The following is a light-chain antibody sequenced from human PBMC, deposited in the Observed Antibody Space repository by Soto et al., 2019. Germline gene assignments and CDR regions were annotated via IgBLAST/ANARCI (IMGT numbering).Light chain of an antibody. CDR3: SSYTSSITLL. Sequence: QSALTQPASVSGSPGQSITISCTGTSSDVGAYNYVSWYRQHPGNAPKLMIYDVSNRPSGVSNRFSGSKSGNTASLTISGLQAEDEADYYCSSYTSSITLLFGGGTKVTVL. CDR1: SSDVGAYNY. J-gene: IGLJ2*01. CDR2: DVS. V-gene: IGLV2-14*01.